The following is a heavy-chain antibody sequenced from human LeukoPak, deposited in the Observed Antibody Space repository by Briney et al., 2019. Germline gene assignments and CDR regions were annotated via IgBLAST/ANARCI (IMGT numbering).Heavy chain of an antibody. J-gene: IGHJ6*03. CDR1: GGSISSGSYY. CDR3: ARMRTARANYYYYYMDV. CDR2: IYTSGST. V-gene: IGHV4-61*02. Sequence: PSQTLSLTCTVSGGSISSGSYYWSWIRQPAGKGLEWIGRIYTSGSTNYNPSLKSRVTISVDTSKNQFSLKLSSVTAADTAVYYCARMRTARANYYYYYMDVWDKGTTVTVSS. D-gene: IGHD2-21*02.